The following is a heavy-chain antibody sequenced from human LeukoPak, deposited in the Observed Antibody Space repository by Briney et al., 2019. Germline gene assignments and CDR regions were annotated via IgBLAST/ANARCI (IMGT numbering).Heavy chain of an antibody. V-gene: IGHV3-30*03. Sequence: GGSLRLSCAASGFTFSSYGMHWVRQAPGKGLEWVAVISYDGSNKYYADSVKGRFTISRDNSKNTLYLQMNSLRAEDTAVYYCARTVVTARPYYFDYWGQGTLVTVSS. J-gene: IGHJ4*02. CDR1: GFTFSSYG. D-gene: IGHD2-21*02. CDR3: ARTVVTARPYYFDY. CDR2: ISYDGSNK.